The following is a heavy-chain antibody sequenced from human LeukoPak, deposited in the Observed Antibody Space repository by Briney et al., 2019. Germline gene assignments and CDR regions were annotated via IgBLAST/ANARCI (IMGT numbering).Heavy chain of an antibody. CDR2: ISSSSSTI. CDR3: ARGIIAVAAYFDY. D-gene: IGHD6-19*01. Sequence: GGSRRLSCAASGFTFSSYSMNWVRQAPGKGLEWVSYISSSSSTIYYADSVKGRFTISRDNAKNSLYLQMNSLRAEDTAVYYCARGIIAVAAYFDYWGQGTLVTVSS. J-gene: IGHJ4*02. V-gene: IGHV3-48*01. CDR1: GFTFSSYS.